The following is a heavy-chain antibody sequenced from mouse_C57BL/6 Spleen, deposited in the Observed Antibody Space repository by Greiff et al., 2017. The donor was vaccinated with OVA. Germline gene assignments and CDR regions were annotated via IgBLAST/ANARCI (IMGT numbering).Heavy chain of an antibody. Sequence: EVQLVESGPGLVKPSQSLSLTCSATGYSITSCYYWNWIRQFPGNKLEWMGYISYDGSNIYNPSLKNRTSFTRDTSTNQFFLTLSSVTTEDTAKYSSAGGWDGYFDVWGKGTTVTVSS. D-gene: IGHD4-1*01. J-gene: IGHJ1*03. CDR3: AGGWDGYFDV. CDR2: ISYDGSN. V-gene: IGHV3-6*01. CDR1: GYSITSCYY.